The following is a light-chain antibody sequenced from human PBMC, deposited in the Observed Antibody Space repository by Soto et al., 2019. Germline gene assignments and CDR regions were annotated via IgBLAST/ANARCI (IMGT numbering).Light chain of an antibody. J-gene: IGKJ4*01. V-gene: IGKV1-5*03. Sequence: DIQMTQSPSTLSASVGDRVTITCRASQSISTWLAWYQQKPGKAPKLLIYKASSLEGGVPSRFSGSGSGTKFNITVSSLRPDDFATYYCQQYNTYPLTFGGGTKVDIK. CDR2: KAS. CDR1: QSISTW. CDR3: QQYNTYPLT.